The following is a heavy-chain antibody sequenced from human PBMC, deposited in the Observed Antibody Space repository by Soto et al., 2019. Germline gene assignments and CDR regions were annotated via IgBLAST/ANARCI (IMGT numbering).Heavy chain of an antibody. J-gene: IGHJ4*02. Sequence: QVQLVESGGGVVQPGRSLRLSCAASGFPFSSYPMHWVRQAPVKGLEGVAFISYDGSIKFHADSVKGRFTISRDNSKNTLFLQMNSLRPEDTAVYYCARDWGYGDYPSYYFDYWGQGTLVTVSS. CDR3: ARDWGYGDYPSYYFDY. V-gene: IGHV3-30-3*01. D-gene: IGHD4-17*01. CDR2: ISYDGSIK. CDR1: GFPFSSYP.